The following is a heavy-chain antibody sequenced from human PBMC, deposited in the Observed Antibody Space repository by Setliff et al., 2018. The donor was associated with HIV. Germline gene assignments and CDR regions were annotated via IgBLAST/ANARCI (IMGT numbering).Heavy chain of an antibody. Sequence: SETLSLTCSVTGGSIINYFWGWIRMPPGKGLEWIGYIYYSGSTNYNPSLKSRVTISVDTSKNQFSLKLSSVTAADTAVYYCARGRKRDGYNFYYYYMDVWDKGTTVTVSS. D-gene: IGHD5-12*01. CDR1: GGSIINYF. CDR3: ARGRKRDGYNFYYYYMDV. J-gene: IGHJ6*03. V-gene: IGHV4-59*12. CDR2: IYYSGST.